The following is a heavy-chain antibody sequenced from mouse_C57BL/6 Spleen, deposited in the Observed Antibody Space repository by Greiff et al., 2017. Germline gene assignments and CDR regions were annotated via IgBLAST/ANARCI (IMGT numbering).Heavy chain of an antibody. D-gene: IGHD4-1*01. CDR3: TREATGSLGYFDY. V-gene: IGHV5-9-1*02. CDR2: ISSGGDYI. J-gene: IGHJ2*01. Sequence: EVQLQQSGEGLVKPGGSLKLSCAASGFTFSSYAMSWVRQTPEKRLEWVAYISSGGDYIYYADTVKGRFTISRDNARNTLYLQMSSLKSEDTAMYYCTREATGSLGYFDYWGQGTTLTVSS. CDR1: GFTFSSYA.